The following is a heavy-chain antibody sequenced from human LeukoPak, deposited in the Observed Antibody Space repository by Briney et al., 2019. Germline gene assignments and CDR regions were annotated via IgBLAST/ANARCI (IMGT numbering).Heavy chain of an antibody. Sequence: GGSLRLSCAASGFTFNIFWMSWVRQAPGKGLEWVANIKEDGSVKYYVDSVKGRFTISRDNDKNSLYLQMNRLRSEDPAVYYCAMAPAGSGSWFDPWGQGTLVTVSS. CDR1: GFTFNIFW. J-gene: IGHJ5*02. CDR2: IKEDGSVK. CDR3: AMAPAGSGSWFDP. D-gene: IGHD3-10*01. V-gene: IGHV3-7*04.